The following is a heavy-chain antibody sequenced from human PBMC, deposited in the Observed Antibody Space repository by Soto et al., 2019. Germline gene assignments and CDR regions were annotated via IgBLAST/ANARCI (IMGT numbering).Heavy chain of an antibody. V-gene: IGHV1-2*04. J-gene: IGHJ3*02. D-gene: IGHD1-1*01. CDR2: LNPDSGGT. Sequence: QVQLVQSGAEMKRPGASVKVSCKSFGYTFTGYYIHWVRQAPGQGLEWMGWLNPDSGGTDYAEKFEDWPTMTRDTSIGTAYMELSRLKSDDTAICYCVRGMTYNQPPRDAFDIWCQGTLVTVSS. CDR3: VRGMTYNQPPRDAFDI. CDR1: GYTFTGYY.